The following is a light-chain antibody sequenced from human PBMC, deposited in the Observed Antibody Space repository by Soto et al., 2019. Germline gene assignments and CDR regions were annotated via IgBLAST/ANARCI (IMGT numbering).Light chain of an antibody. CDR2: GAS. V-gene: IGKV3D-20*02. Sequence: EIVLTQSPCTLSLSPGERATLSCRASQSVSSTYLIWYQQKPGQAPRLLIYGASSRATGVPDRFSGGGSGTDFTLTISRLEPEDFAVYYCQQRNMWPPITFGQGTRLE. CDR3: QQRNMWPPIT. CDR1: QSVSSTY. J-gene: IGKJ5*01.